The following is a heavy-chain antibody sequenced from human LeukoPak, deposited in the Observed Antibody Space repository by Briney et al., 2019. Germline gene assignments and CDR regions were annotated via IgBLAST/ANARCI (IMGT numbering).Heavy chain of an antibody. CDR1: GFTFSGST. D-gene: IGHD1-20*01. V-gene: IGHV3-73*01. J-gene: IGHJ4*02. CDR3: TRSLNWIREY. CDR2: VGNKASSYAT. Sequence: PGGSLRFSCAASGFTFSGSTMHWVRQASGKGREWVGRVGNKASSYATAYAASVKGRFTISRDDSKNTAYLQMNSLKTEDTAVYYCTRSLNWIREYWGQGTLVTVSS.